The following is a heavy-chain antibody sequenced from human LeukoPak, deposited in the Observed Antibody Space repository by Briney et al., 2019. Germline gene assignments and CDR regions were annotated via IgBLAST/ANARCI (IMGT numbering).Heavy chain of an antibody. CDR1: GFTFSSYG. V-gene: IGHV3-30*02. Sequence: GGSLRLPCAASGFTFSSYGMHWVRQAPGKGLEWVAFIRYDGSNKYYADSVKGRFTISRDNSKNTLYLQMNSLRAEDTAVYYCAKDHYYGSGSLDYWGQGTLVTVSS. CDR3: AKDHYYGSGSLDY. J-gene: IGHJ4*02. CDR2: IRYDGSNK. D-gene: IGHD3-10*01.